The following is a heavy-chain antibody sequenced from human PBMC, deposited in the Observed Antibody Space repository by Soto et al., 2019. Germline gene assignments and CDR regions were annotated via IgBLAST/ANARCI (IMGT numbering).Heavy chain of an antibody. CDR2: IYSGGST. CDR1: GFTVSSNY. D-gene: IGHD3-16*01. Sequence: EVQLVETGGGLIQPGGSLRLSCAASGFTVSSNYMSWVRQAPGKGLEWVSVIYSGGSTYYADSVKGRFTISRDNSKNTLYLQMNSLRAEDTAVYYCAKEGFYDSGAFDIWGQGTMVTVSS. V-gene: IGHV3-53*02. CDR3: AKEGFYDSGAFDI. J-gene: IGHJ3*02.